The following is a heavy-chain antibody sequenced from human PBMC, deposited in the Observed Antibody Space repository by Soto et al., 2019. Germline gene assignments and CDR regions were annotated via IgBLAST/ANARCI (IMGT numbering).Heavy chain of an antibody. Sequence: QVQLVQSGAEVKKPGASVKVSCKASGYTFTSYAMHWVRQAPGQRLEWMGWINAGNGNTKYSQKFQGRVTITRDTSASTADMELSSLRSEDTAVYYCARARYSSGWTGAFDIWGQGTMVTVSS. D-gene: IGHD6-19*01. CDR3: ARARYSSGWTGAFDI. J-gene: IGHJ3*02. CDR2: INAGNGNT. V-gene: IGHV1-3*01. CDR1: GYTFTSYA.